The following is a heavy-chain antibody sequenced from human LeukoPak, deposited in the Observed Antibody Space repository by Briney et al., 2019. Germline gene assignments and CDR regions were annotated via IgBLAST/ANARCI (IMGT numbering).Heavy chain of an antibody. V-gene: IGHV3-23*01. CDR3: AKDGGSRYCSSAGGDPFRY. D-gene: IGHD2-2*01. CDR2: ISDSGGRT. J-gene: IGHJ4*02. CDR1: GFTFSKYA. Sequence: PGGSLRLSCAASGFTFSKYAMSWVSQAPGKGLEWVSGISDSGGRTYHEDSVKGRFTISRDNSKNTLYLQMNSLRAEDTAIYYCAKDGGSRYCSSAGGDPFRYWGQGTLVTVSS.